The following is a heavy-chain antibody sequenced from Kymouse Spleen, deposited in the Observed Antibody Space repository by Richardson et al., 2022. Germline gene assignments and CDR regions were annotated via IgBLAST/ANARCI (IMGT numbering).Heavy chain of an antibody. J-gene: IGHJ4*02. V-gene: IGHV4-34*01. Sequence: QVQLQQWGAGLLKPSETLSLTCAVYGGSFSGYYWSWIRQPPGKGLEWIGEINHSGSTNYNPSLKSRVTISVDTSKNQFSLKLSSVTAADTAVYYCAREGIAVAGNWFDYWGQGTLVTVSS. CDR1: GGSFSGYY. CDR3: AREGIAVAGNWFDY. D-gene: IGHD6-19*01. CDR2: INHSGST.